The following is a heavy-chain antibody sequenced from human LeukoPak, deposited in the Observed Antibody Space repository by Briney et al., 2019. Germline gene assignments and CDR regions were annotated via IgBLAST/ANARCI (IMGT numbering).Heavy chain of an antibody. CDR1: GFTFSSYG. J-gene: IGHJ4*02. CDR3: AKDRGGSGWYKGGFDY. D-gene: IGHD6-19*01. Sequence: PGGSLTLSCAASGFTFSSYGMHWVRQAPGKGLEWVAFIRYDGSNKYYADSVKGRFTISRDNSKNTLYLQMNSLRAEDTAVYYCAKDRGGSGWYKGGFDYWGQGTLVTVSS. V-gene: IGHV3-30*02. CDR2: IRYDGSNK.